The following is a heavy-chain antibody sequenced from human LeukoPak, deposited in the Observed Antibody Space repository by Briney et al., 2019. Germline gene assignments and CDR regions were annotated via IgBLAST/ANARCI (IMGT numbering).Heavy chain of an antibody. Sequence: GGSLRPSCAASGFTFSNYAMHWVREAPGKGLEWVSLISSGGTYEYYADSVKGRFTISRDNSKNTLYLQLNSLRAEDTAVYYCARDSAYYYDSGSSGPHYFDNWGQGTLVTVSS. CDR2: ISSGGTYE. V-gene: IGHV3-30*01. D-gene: IGHD3-10*01. J-gene: IGHJ4*02. CDR3: ARDSAYYYDSGSSGPHYFDN. CDR1: GFTFSNYA.